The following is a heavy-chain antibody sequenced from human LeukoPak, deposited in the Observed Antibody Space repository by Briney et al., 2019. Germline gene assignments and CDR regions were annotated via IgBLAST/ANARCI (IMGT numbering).Heavy chain of an antibody. CDR2: IIPIFGTT. CDR1: GGTFSSYT. D-gene: IGHD1-26*01. J-gene: IGHJ3*02. CDR3: ASGSYLAFDI. V-gene: IGHV1-69*05. Sequence: ASVKVSCKASGGTFSSYTISWVRQAPGQGLEWMGRIIPIFGTTNYAQKFQCRVTITTDESTSTAYMELSSLRSEDTAVYYCASGSYLAFDIWGQGAMVTVSS.